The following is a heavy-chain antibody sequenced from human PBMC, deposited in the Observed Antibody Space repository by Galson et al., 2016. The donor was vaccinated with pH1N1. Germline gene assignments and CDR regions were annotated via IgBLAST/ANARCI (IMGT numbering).Heavy chain of an antibody. CDR2: VSWDGGST. CDR3: AKEIQRGSYGMDV. J-gene: IGHJ6*02. CDR1: GFTLHDYT. V-gene: IGHV3-43*01. Sequence: LRLSCAASGFTLHDYTMHWVRQTPGKGLEWVSLVSWDGGSTYYADYVKGRFTVSRDNSKNSLYLQMNSLRSEDTALYYCAKEIQRGSYGMDVWGRGTTVTVSS. D-gene: IGHD3-16*01.